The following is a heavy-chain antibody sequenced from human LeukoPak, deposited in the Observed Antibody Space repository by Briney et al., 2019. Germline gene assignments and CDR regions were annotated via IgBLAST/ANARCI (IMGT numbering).Heavy chain of an antibody. Sequence: PGGSLRLSCAASGFTFSDYYMSWIPQGPGKGLEWVSYISSSSSYTNYADSVKGRFTISRDNAKNSLYLQMNSLRAEDTAVYYCARDRGSSLSIDYWGQGTLVTVSS. J-gene: IGHJ4*02. D-gene: IGHD6-13*01. V-gene: IGHV3-11*06. CDR3: ARDRGSSLSIDY. CDR1: GFTFSDYY. CDR2: ISSSSSYT.